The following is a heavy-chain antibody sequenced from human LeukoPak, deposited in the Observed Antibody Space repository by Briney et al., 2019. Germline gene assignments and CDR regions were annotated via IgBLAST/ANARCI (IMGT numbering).Heavy chain of an antibody. Sequence: GSLSLSCAASGIIFSSYSMNWVRQAPGKGLEWVSYISSSSSTIYYADSVKGRFTISRDNAKSSLYLQMNNLRDEDTAVYYCARDSSGWYYFDFWGQGTLVTVSS. CDR3: ARDSSGWYYFDF. V-gene: IGHV3-48*02. D-gene: IGHD6-19*01. J-gene: IGHJ4*02. CDR2: ISSSSSTI. CDR1: GIIFSSYS.